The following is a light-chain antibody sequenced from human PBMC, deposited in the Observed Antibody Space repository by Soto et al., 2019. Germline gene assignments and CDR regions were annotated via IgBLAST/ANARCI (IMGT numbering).Light chain of an antibody. Sequence: QSVLTQPPSVSAAPGQKVSISCSGTTTNIGPNYVSCYQQLPGTAPKLLIYKNNNRPSSVPDRFSGSKSGTSATLGITGRQTGDEADYYCGAWDTTMSAWVFGGGTKLTVL. CDR1: TTNIGPNY. J-gene: IGLJ3*02. CDR3: GAWDTTMSAWV. CDR2: KNN. V-gene: IGLV1-51*02.